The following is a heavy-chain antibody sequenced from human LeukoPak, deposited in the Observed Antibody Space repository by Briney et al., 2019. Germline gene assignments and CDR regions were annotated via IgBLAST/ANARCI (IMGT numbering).Heavy chain of an antibody. CDR1: GGTFSSYA. D-gene: IGHD4-17*01. V-gene: IGHV1-69*04. CDR2: IIPILGIA. Sequence: SVKVSCKASGGTFSSYAISWVRQAPGQGLEWMGRIIPILGIANYAQKFQGRVTITADRSTSTAYMELSSLRSEDTAVYYCARETVYWFDPWGQGTLVTVSS. J-gene: IGHJ5*02. CDR3: ARETVYWFDP.